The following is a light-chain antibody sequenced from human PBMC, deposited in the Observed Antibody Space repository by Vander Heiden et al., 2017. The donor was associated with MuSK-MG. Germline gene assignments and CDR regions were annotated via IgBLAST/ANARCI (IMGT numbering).Light chain of an antibody. Sequence: QSVLTQPPSASGTPGQRVTISCSGSSSNIGSNFVYWYQQLPGTAPKLLIHRNDQRPSGVPDRFSGSKSGTSASLAISGLRSDDEADYYCAVWDDSLSGSWVFGGGTKLTVL. J-gene: IGLJ3*02. CDR2: RND. V-gene: IGLV1-47*01. CDR3: AVWDDSLSGSWV. CDR1: SSNIGSNF.